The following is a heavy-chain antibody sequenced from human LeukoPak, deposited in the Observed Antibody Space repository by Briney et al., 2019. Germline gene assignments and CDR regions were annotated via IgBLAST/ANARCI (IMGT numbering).Heavy chain of an antibody. Sequence: GGSLRLSCAASGFTFSSYSMNWVRQAPGKGLEWVSYISSSSTIYYADSVKGRFTISRDNAKNSLYLQMNSLRAEDTAVYYCARDAGYDFWSGLFDYWGQGTLVTVSS. D-gene: IGHD3-3*01. V-gene: IGHV3-48*01. J-gene: IGHJ4*02. CDR1: GFTFSSYS. CDR2: ISSSSTI. CDR3: ARDAGYDFWSGLFDY.